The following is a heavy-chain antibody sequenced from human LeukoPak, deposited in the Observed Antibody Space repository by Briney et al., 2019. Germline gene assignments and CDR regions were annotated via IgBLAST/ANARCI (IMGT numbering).Heavy chain of an antibody. CDR3: ARGLLQYYDFWSGYGYYFDY. CDR1: GGSISSYY. CDR2: IYYSGST. V-gene: IGHV4-59*01. D-gene: IGHD3-3*01. Sequence: SETLSLTCTVSGGSISSYYWSWIRQPPGKGLEWIGYIYYSGSTNYNPSLKSRVTISVDTSKNQFSLKLSSVTAADTAVYYCARGLLQYYDFWSGYGYYFDYWGQGTLVTVSS. J-gene: IGHJ4*02.